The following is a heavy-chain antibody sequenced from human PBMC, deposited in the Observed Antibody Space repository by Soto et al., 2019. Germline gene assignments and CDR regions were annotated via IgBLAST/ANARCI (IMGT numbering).Heavy chain of an antibody. Sequence: GGSLRLSCESSGFNFIRSWMSWVRQAPGKGLEWVANMKEDGSEKYYADSVRGRFTISRDNAKNSVHLQMNSLRVEDTAVYYCARGFYTDYWGQGALVTVSS. V-gene: IGHV3-7*01. D-gene: IGHD3-3*01. CDR2: MKEDGSEK. CDR3: ARGFYTDY. J-gene: IGHJ4*02. CDR1: GFNFIRSW.